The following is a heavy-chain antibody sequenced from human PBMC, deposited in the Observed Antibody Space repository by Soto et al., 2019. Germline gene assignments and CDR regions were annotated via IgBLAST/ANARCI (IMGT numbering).Heavy chain of an antibody. CDR3: AKDKGPYYDFWSGQRWFDP. CDR2: ISHDGSKK. V-gene: IGHV3-30*18. CDR1: GFTFITHG. D-gene: IGHD3-3*01. Sequence: GGSLRLSCAASGFTFITHGIHFFRQSPVKWPEWVAVISHDGSKKYYVESVEGRFSISRDNSKSIVHLQMNNVRTEDTAVYYCAKDKGPYYDFWSGQRWFDPWGQGTLVTVSS. J-gene: IGHJ5*02.